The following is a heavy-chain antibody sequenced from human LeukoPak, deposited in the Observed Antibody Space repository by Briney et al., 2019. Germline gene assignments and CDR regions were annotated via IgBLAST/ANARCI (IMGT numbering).Heavy chain of an antibody. CDR1: GFTFSSYW. D-gene: IGHD1-26*01. Sequence: GGSLRLSCAASGFTFSSYWMSWVRQAPGKGLEWVANIKQDGSEKYYVDSVKGRFTISRDNAKNSLYLQMNSLRAEDTAVYYCARDRIVGAINWFDPWGQGTLVTVSS. CDR2: IKQDGSEK. CDR3: ARDRIVGAINWFDP. J-gene: IGHJ5*02. V-gene: IGHV3-7*01.